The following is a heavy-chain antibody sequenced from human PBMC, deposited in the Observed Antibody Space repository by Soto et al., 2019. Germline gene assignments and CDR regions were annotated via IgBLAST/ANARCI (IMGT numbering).Heavy chain of an antibody. D-gene: IGHD4-17*01. CDR3: ASLRRHYGITEVSFDY. CDR1: GGSISSGGYY. Sequence: QVQLQESGPGLVKPSQTLSLTCTVSGGSISSGGYYWSWIRQHPGKGLEWIGYIYYSGSTYYNPSLKSRVTISVDTSKNQFSLKLSSVTAADTAVYYCASLRRHYGITEVSFDYWGQGTLVTVSS. J-gene: IGHJ4*02. V-gene: IGHV4-31*03. CDR2: IYYSGST.